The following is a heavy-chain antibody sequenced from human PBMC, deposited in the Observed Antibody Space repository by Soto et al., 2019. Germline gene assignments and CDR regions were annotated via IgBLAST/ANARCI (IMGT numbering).Heavy chain of an antibody. D-gene: IGHD1-26*01. Sequence: QGQLVQSGAEVKKPGASVKVSCKASGYTFTSYGLSWVRQAPGHGLEWMGWISAYNGNTKYAQKLQGRVTLTTDTSTSTAYMELRSRRSDDTSVYYCASESPHGDYWGQGTLVTVSS. CDR2: ISAYNGNT. J-gene: IGHJ4*02. CDR1: GYTFTSYG. CDR3: ASESPHGDY. V-gene: IGHV1-18*01.